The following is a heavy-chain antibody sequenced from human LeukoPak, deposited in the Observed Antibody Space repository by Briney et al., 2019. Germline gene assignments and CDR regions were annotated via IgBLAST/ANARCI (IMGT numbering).Heavy chain of an antibody. J-gene: IGHJ4*02. D-gene: IGHD1-26*01. CDR1: GFTFSSYA. Sequence: PGGSLRLSCAASGFTFSSYAMSWVRQAPGKGPEWVSAISGSGGSTYYADSVKGRFTISRDNSKNTLYLQMNSLRAEDAAVYYCATRPVGATGDYWGQGTLVTVSS. V-gene: IGHV3-23*01. CDR2: ISGSGGST. CDR3: ATRPVGATGDY.